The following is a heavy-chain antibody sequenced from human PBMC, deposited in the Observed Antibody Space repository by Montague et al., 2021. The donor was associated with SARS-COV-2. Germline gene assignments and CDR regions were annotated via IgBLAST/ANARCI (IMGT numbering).Heavy chain of an antibody. D-gene: IGHD3-10*01. CDR2: IGKAGDT. CDR1: GFTFSQYD. Sequence: SLRLSCAASGFTFSQYDTHWVRQVTGKGLEWVSGIGKAGDTHYPGTVKGRFTISREDAKNSLYLQMNSLRAGDTAVYYCGRGVRYFGSGGWSFYYYGVDVWGQGTTVTVSS. V-gene: IGHV3-13*01. J-gene: IGHJ6*02. CDR3: GRGVRYFGSGGWSFYYYGVDV.